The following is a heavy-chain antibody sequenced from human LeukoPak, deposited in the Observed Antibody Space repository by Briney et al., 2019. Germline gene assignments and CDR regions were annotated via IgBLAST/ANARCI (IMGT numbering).Heavy chain of an antibody. D-gene: IGHD3-3*01. J-gene: IGHJ4*02. CDR3: ARDGSSGEWLYYFDY. V-gene: IGHV3-33*01. CDR2: IWYDGSNK. CDR1: GFTFSSYG. Sequence: PGRSLRLSCAASGFTFSSYGMHWVCQAPGKGLEWVAVIWYDGSNKYYADSVKGRFTISRDNSKNTLYLQMNSLRAEDTAVYYCARDGSSGEWLYYFDYWGQGTLVTVSS.